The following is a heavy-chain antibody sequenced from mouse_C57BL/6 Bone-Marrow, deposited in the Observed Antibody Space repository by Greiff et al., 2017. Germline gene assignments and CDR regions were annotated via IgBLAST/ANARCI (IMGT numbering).Heavy chain of an antibody. D-gene: IGHD4-1*01. J-gene: IGHJ1*03. Sequence: QVHVKQSGAELARPGASVKMSCKASGYTFTSYGISWVKQRTGQGLEWIGEIYPRTGNTYYNEKFKGKATLTADKSSSTAYMELRSLTSEDSAVXFCARQSGTGWYFDVWGTGTTVTVFS. CDR1: GYTFTSYG. CDR2: IYPRTGNT. CDR3: ARQSGTGWYFDV. V-gene: IGHV1-81*01.